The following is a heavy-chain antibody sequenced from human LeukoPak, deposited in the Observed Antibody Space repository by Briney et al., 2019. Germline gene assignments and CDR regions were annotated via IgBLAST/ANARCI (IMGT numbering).Heavy chain of an antibody. CDR3: AREERGLAIDY. Sequence: PGGSLRLSCAASGFISSNYAMHWVRQAPGKGLEYVSAISSSGDNTYYANSVKGRFTISRDNSKNTLLLQMGSLRAEDMAVYYCAREERGLAIDYWGQGTLVTVSS. CDR2: ISSSGDNT. D-gene: IGHD5-12*01. V-gene: IGHV3-64*01. J-gene: IGHJ4*02. CDR1: GFISSNYA.